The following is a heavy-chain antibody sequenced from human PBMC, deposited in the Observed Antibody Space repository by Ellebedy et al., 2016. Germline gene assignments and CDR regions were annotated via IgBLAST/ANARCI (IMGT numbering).Heavy chain of an antibody. J-gene: IGHJ4*02. D-gene: IGHD5-18*01. V-gene: IGHV4-38-2*02. Sequence: SETLSLXCTVSGYSISSGYYWSWVRQPPGKGLEWIGYIYYSGSTNYNPSLKSRVTMSVDTSKNQFSLKLSSVTAADTAVYYCARDDLGLGYSYWGQGTLVTVSS. CDR3: ARDDLGLGYSY. CDR1: GYSISSGYY. CDR2: IYYSGST.